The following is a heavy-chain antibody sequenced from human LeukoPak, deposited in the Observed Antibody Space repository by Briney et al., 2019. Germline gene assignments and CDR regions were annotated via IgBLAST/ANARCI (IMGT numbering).Heavy chain of an antibody. CDR2: IYYSGST. V-gene: IGHV4-39*07. CDR3: ARDQITMDP. J-gene: IGHJ5*02. CDR1: GGSISSSSYY. D-gene: IGHD3-3*01. Sequence: SETLPLTCTVSGGSISSSSYYWGWIRQPPGKGLEWIGSIYYSGSTYYNPSLKSRVTISVDTSKNQFSLKLSSVTAADTAVYYCARDQITMDPWGQGTLVTVSS.